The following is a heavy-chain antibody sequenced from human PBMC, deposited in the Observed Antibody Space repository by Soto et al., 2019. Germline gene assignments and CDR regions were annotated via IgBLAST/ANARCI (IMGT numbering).Heavy chain of an antibody. Sequence: QVQLQESGPGLVKPSETLSLTCTVFGASVSSGTYYWSWIRQAPGKGLEWVGHIYYTGSTNYNPSLNNRVTISVDTSKNHFSLQLTSVTAADTAVYYCARGAGFSYASTWFDIGGQGTLVTVSS. CDR1: GASVSSGTYY. V-gene: IGHV4-61*03. CDR2: IYYTGST. J-gene: IGHJ4*02. D-gene: IGHD5-18*01. CDR3: ARGAGFSYASTWFDI.